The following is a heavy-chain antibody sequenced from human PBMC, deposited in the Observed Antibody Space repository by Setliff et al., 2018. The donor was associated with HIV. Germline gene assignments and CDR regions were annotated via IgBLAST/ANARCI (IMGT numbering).Heavy chain of an antibody. Sequence: GESLKISCAASGFTFSSYWMYWVRRAPGKGLVWVSRIKSDGSSTSYADSVKGRFTISRDNAKNTLYLQMNSLRAEDTAVYYCARAYEIADHYDYWGQGTLVTVSS. V-gene: IGHV3-74*01. J-gene: IGHJ4*02. D-gene: IGHD6-13*01. CDR3: ARAYEIADHYDY. CDR2: IKSDGSST. CDR1: GFTFSSYW.